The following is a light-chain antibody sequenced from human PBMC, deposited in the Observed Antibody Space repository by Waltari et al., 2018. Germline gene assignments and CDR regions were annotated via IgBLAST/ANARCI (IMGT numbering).Light chain of an antibody. CDR3: QQYNSVPWT. V-gene: IGKV1-27*01. Sequence: DIQMTQSPSSLSASVGDRVTITCRASQVISNYLAWYQQKPGKVPRLLIYAASTLQSGVPSRFSGSGSGTDFTLTISSLQPEDVATYYCQQYNSVPWTFGQGTKVEIK. CDR1: QVISNY. J-gene: IGKJ1*01. CDR2: AAS.